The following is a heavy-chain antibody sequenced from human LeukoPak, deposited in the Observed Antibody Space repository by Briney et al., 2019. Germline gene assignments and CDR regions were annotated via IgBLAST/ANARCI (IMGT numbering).Heavy chain of an antibody. CDR1: GGSISSYY. D-gene: IGHD3-3*01. V-gene: IGHV4-59*01. J-gene: IGHJ4*02. CDR2: IYYGGST. Sequence: SETLSLTCTVSGGSISSYYWSWIRQPPGKGLEWIGYIYYGGSTNYNPSLKSRVTISVDTSKNQFSLELTSVTAADTAVYYCARGVPEYYDFWSGYFYYFDYWGQGTLVTVSS. CDR3: ARGVPEYYDFWSGYFYYFDY.